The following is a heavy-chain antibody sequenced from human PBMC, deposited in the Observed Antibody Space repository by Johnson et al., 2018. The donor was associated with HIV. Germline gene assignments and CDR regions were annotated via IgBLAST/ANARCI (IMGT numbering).Heavy chain of an antibody. D-gene: IGHD2-15*01. Sequence: QVQLVESGGGVVQPGRSPRLSCAASGFTFSSFGMHWVRQAPGKGLEWVSYISSSGTNIYYADSVKGRFSISRDNSKSTLYLQMNSLRPEDTAVYYCVKGDEVVAATSGFDIWGQGIMVIVSS. CDR2: ISSSGTNI. V-gene: IGHV3-NL1*01. CDR3: VKGDEVVAATSGFDI. J-gene: IGHJ3*02. CDR1: GFTFSSFG.